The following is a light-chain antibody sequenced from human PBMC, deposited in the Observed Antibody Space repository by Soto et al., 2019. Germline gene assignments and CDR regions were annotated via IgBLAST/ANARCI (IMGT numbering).Light chain of an antibody. J-gene: IGKJ4*01. CDR2: ATS. V-gene: IGKV1-39*01. Sequence: DIQMTQSPSSLSASVGDRVTITCRASQSISSYLNWYQKKPGKALKLLIYATSSLQSGVPSRFSGSGSGTDFTLTISSLQPEDFATYYCQQSYSTPLTLGGGTKVQIK. CDR3: QQSYSTPLT. CDR1: QSISSY.